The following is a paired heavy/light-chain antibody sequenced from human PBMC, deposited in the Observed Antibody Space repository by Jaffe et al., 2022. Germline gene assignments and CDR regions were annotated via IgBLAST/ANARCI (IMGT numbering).Heavy chain of an antibody. CDR1: GYSFTTYW. J-gene: IGHJ4*02. D-gene: IGHD6-19*01. V-gene: IGHV5-51*03. CDR3: ARRRGYSSGPTDY. CDR2: IYPGDSDT. Sequence: EVQLVQSGADVKKPGESLKISCKGSGYSFTTYWIDWVRQMPGKGLEWMGSIYPGDSDTRYSPSFQGQVTISADKSIDTAYLQWSSLKASDTAMYYCARRRGYSSGPTDYWGQGTLVTVSS.
Light chain of an antibody. CDR2: DVS. CDR3: SSYTSSSTWV. Sequence: QSALTQPASVSGSPGQSITIPCTGTSSDVGFYNYVSWYQQHPGKAPKLMIYDVSNRPSGVSNRFSGSKSGNTASLTISGLQAEDEADYYCSSYTSSSTWVFGGGTKLTVL. V-gene: IGLV2-14*03. J-gene: IGLJ3*02. CDR1: SSDVGFYNY.